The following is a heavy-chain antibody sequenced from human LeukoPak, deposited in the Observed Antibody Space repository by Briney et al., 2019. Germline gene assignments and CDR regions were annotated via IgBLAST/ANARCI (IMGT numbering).Heavy chain of an antibody. J-gene: IGHJ5*02. D-gene: IGHD4-11*01. CDR2: IVVGNGKT. CDR1: GFTFTSSA. Sequence: SVKVSCKASGFTFTSSAMQWVRQARGQRLEWIGWIVVGNGKTNYAQKFQERVTITRDMSTTTAYMELSSLRSEDTAVYYCAGHPLAPSTTAWGQGTLVTVSS. V-gene: IGHV1-58*02. CDR3: AGHPLAPSTTA.